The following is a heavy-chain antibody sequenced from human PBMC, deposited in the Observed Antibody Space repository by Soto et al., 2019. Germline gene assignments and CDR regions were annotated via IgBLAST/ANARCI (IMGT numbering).Heavy chain of an antibody. V-gene: IGHV3-15*07. CDR1: GFTFSSAW. J-gene: IGHJ4*02. D-gene: IGHD4-17*01. CDR2: IKSKTDGGTT. CDR3: TTRPTVTTSFKD. Sequence: PGGSLRLSCAASGFTFSSAWMNWVRQAPGKGLEWVGRIKSKTDGGTTDYAAPVKGRFTISRDDSKNTLYLQMNSLKTEDTAVYYCTTRPTVTTSFKDWGQGTLVTVSS.